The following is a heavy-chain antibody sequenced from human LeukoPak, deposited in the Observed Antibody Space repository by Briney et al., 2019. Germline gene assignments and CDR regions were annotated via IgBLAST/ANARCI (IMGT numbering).Heavy chain of an antibody. CDR3: VKARMPHCGTDCLES. CDR1: GFTFSNYG. J-gene: IGHJ4*02. Sequence: GGSLRLSCAASGFTFSNYGMSWVRQAPGKGLEWVSVIRGSGGGTYYADSVKGRFTISRDNSKNTVCLQMNSLRAEDTAVYYCVKARMPHCGTDCLESWGQGTLVTVSS. D-gene: IGHD2-21*02. V-gene: IGHV3-23*01. CDR2: IRGSGGGT.